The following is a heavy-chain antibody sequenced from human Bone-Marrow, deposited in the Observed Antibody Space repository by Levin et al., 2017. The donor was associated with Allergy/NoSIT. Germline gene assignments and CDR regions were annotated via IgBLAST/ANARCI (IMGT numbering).Heavy chain of an antibody. D-gene: IGHD1-26*01. CDR3: ARDPYSGSYYYYYGMDV. J-gene: IGHJ6*02. CDR1: GGSVRSGSYY. CDR2: IYYSGST. V-gene: IGHV4-61*01. Sequence: SQTLSLPCTVSGGSVRSGSYYWSWIRQPPGKGLEWIGNIYYSGSTNYNPSLKSRVTISVDTSKNQFSLKLNSVTAADTAVYYCARDPYSGSYYYYYGMDVWGQGTTVTVSS.